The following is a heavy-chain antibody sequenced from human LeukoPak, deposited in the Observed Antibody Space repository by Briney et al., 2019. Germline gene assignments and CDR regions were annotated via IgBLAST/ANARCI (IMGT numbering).Heavy chain of an antibody. J-gene: IGHJ4*02. CDR3: AREVTGD. D-gene: IGHD1-26*01. V-gene: IGHV3-53*01. Sequence: GGSLRLSCAASGFTFSSYAMSWVRQAPGKGLEWLSVIYSGGSTYYADSVKGRFTISRDNSKNTVYLQMNSLRAEDTAVYYCAREVTGDWGQGTLVTVSS. CDR2: IYSGGST. CDR1: GFTFSSYA.